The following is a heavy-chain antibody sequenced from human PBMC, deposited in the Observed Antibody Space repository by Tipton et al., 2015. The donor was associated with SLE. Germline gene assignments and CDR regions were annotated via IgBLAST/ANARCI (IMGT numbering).Heavy chain of an antibody. CDR3: AKDVPEAAAPEQVYCGMDV. D-gene: IGHD6-6*01. V-gene: IGHV3-7*03. CDR1: GFTFSSYW. Sequence: SLRLSCAASGFTFSSYWMSWVRQAPGKGLEWVANIKQDGSEKYYVDSVKGRFTISRDNSKNTLYLQMNSLRAGDTAVYYCAKDVPEAAAPEQVYCGMDVWGQGTTVTVSS. CDR2: IKQDGSEK. J-gene: IGHJ6*02.